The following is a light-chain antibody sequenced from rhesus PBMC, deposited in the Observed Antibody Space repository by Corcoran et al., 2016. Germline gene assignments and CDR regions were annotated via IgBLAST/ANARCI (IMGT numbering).Light chain of an antibody. CDR2: SAS. CDR1: QGISNW. J-gene: IGKJ2*01. CDR3: QQHDSDPYS. V-gene: IGKV1S4*01. Sequence: DIQMTQSPSSLSASVGDRVTITCQASQGISNWLAWYQQKPGKAPKLLNYSASSLQSGVPSRFSGSGSGTEFTLTISSLQAEDFATYYCQQHDSDPYSFGQGTKVEIK.